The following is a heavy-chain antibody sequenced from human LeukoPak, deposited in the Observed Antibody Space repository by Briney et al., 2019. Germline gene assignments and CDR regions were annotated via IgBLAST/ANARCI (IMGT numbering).Heavy chain of an antibody. CDR2: ISGDGGSS. V-gene: IGHV3-43*02. CDR1: GFTFDDYA. J-gene: IGHJ6*02. CDR3: AKSTAMLSSYFYGMDV. Sequence: GGSLRLSCAASGFTFDDYAMHWVRQAPGKGLEWVSLISGDGGSSYYADSVKGRFTISRDNSKDSLYLQMNSLGTEDTALYYCAKSTAMLSSYFYGMDVWGQGTTVTVSS. D-gene: IGHD5-18*01.